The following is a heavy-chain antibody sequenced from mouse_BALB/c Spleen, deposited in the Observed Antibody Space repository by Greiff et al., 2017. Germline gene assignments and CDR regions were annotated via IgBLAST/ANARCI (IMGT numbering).Heavy chain of an antibody. Sequence: QVQLKESGPGLVAPSQSLSITCTVSGFSLTDYGVSWIRQPPGKGLEWLGVIWGGGSTYYNSALKSRLSISKDNSKSQVFLKMNSLQTDDTARYYCARAPAYYRYDGLFDYWGQGTTLTVSS. CDR2: IWGGGST. D-gene: IGHD2-14*01. CDR3: ARAPAYYRYDGLFDY. CDR1: GFSLTDYG. V-gene: IGHV2-6-5*01. J-gene: IGHJ2*01.